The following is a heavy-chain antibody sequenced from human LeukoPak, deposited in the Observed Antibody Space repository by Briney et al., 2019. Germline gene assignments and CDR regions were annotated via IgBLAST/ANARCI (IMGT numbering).Heavy chain of an antibody. D-gene: IGHD3-22*01. CDR2: ISWNSGRI. V-gene: IGHV3-9*01. J-gene: IGHJ3*02. CDR3: AKAPSGDSSGYYTDAFDI. Sequence: PGRSLRLSCAASGFTFNGYAMHWVRQAPGKSLEWVSGISWNSGRIGYADSVKGRFTISRDNAKNSLYLQMNSLRAEDTAFYYCAKAPSGDSSGYYTDAFDIWGQGTMVTVS. CDR1: GFTFNGYA.